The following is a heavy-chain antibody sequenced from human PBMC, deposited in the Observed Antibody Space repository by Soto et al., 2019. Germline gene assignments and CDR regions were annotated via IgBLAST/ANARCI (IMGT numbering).Heavy chain of an antibody. CDR2: IHYSGST. CDR1: GGSVSSGSYY. D-gene: IGHD5-12*01. V-gene: IGHV4-61*01. J-gene: IGHJ4*02. CDR3: ATGGRSRLNVVATTGVFDY. Sequence: QVQLQESGPGLVKPSETLSLTCTVSGGSVSSGSYYWSWIRQTPGKGLEWIGGIHYSGSTYYNPSLKSRATISADTSKNQFSLKVSSVTAADTALYYCATGGRSRLNVVATTGVFDYWGQGTLVTVSS.